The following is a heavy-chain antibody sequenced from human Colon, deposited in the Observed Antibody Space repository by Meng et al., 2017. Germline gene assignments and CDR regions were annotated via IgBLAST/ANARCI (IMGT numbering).Heavy chain of an antibody. CDR3: ARTAMLDS. J-gene: IGHJ5*01. CDR1: GYTFTSSD. Sequence: QLQLVHAGAEVRKPGASVKVTCKASGYTFTSSDINWVRQATGRGLEWLGWMNPNNGNTGSAQKFQGRVSMTRDTSIGTAYMELSGLTSEDTAVYYCARTAMLDSWGQGTLVTVSS. D-gene: IGHD2-2*01. V-gene: IGHV1-8*01. CDR2: MNPNNGNT.